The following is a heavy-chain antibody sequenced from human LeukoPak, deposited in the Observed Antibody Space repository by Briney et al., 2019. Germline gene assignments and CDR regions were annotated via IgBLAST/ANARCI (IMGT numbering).Heavy chain of an antibody. CDR2: ILPIFGTA. CDR3: ARQNYDILTGYRNYYYYYYMDV. CDR1: GGTFSSYA. J-gene: IGHJ6*03. V-gene: IGHV1-69*05. Sequence: GASVKVSCKASGGTFSSYAISWVRQAPGQGLEWMGGILPIFGTANYAQKFQGRVTITTDESTSTAYMELSSLRSEDTAVYYCARQNYDILTGYRNYYYYYYMDVWGKGTTVTVSS. D-gene: IGHD3-9*01.